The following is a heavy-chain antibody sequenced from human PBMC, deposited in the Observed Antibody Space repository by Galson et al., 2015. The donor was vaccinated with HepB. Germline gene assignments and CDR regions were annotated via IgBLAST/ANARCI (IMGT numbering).Heavy chain of an antibody. CDR2: VSPDNGNT. D-gene: IGHD5-24*01. J-gene: IGHJ4*02. CDR1: GYPFNDYN. V-gene: IGHV1-18*01. Sequence: SVKVSCKASGYPFNDYNINWVRQAPGRGLQWMGRVSPDNGNTDSAQNLRGRLTLTTDTSTNTAYMDLRTLTSDDTAVYYCAPEGPRGAYNGFWGQGTLVSVSS. CDR3: APEGPRGAYNGF.